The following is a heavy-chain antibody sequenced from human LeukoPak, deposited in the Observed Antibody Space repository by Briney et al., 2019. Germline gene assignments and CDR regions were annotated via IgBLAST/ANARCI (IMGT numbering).Heavy chain of an antibody. CDR3: ARETGPPILTGYYLYYYGMDV. CDR2: ISYDGSNK. Sequence: QPGRSLRLSCAASGFTFSSYGMHWVRQAPGKGLEWVAVISYDGSNKYYADSVKGRFTISRDNSKNTLYLQMNSLRAEDTAVYYCARETGPPILTGYYLYYYGMDVWGQGTTVTVSS. J-gene: IGHJ6*02. V-gene: IGHV3-30*03. CDR1: GFTFSSYG. D-gene: IGHD3-9*01.